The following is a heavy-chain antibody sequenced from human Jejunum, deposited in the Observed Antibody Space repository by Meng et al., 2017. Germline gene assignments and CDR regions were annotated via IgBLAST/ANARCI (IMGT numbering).Heavy chain of an antibody. Sequence: SETLSPTCTVSGYSISSGYYWGWIRQPPGKGLEWIGSIYHSGNTYYNPSLTSRVTLSVDTSKNQFSLKLSSVTAADTAVYYCAYLPYCSTSTCYHGWFDPWGQGTLVTVSS. CDR1: GYSISSGYY. D-gene: IGHD2-2*01. V-gene: IGHV4-38-2*02. J-gene: IGHJ5*02. CDR2: IYHSGNT. CDR3: AYLPYCSTSTCYHGWFDP.